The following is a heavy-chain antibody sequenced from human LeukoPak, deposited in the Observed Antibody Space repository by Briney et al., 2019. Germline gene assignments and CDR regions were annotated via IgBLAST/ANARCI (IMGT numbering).Heavy chain of an antibody. CDR1: GFTFITYW. J-gene: IGHJ4*02. D-gene: IGHD2-2*01. Sequence: PGGSLRLSCAASGFTFITYWLSSGRQAPGKGLEWVANIKQDGSEKYYVDSVKGRFTISRDNAKNSLYLQMNSLRAEDTAVYYCAREGVYTEYQLLYYFDYWGQGTLVTVSS. V-gene: IGHV3-7*04. CDR3: AREGVYTEYQLLYYFDY. CDR2: IKQDGSEK.